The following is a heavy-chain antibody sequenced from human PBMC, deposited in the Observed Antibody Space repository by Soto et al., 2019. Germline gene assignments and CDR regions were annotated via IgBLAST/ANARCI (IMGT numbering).Heavy chain of an antibody. CDR3: ARDAGIAVAGSLHKAHYYYYYYMDV. J-gene: IGHJ6*03. CDR1: GYTFTGYY. D-gene: IGHD6-19*01. V-gene: IGHV1-2*04. CDR2: INPNSGGT. Sequence: QVQLVQSGAEVKKPGASVKVSCKASGYTFTGYYMHWVRQAPGQGLEWMGWINPNSGGTNYAQKFQGWVTMTRDTSISTAYMELSRLRSDDTAVYYCARDAGIAVAGSLHKAHYYYYYYMDVWGKGITVTVSS.